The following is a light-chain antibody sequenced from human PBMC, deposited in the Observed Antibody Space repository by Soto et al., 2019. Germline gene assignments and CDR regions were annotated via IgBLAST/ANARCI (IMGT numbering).Light chain of an antibody. CDR3: CSHAGSSTLL. V-gene: IGLV2-23*01. J-gene: IGLJ2*01. Sequence: QSVLTQPASVSGSPGQSITISCTGTSSDVGGYNLVSWYQQHPGKTPKLMIYEGSKRPSGVSNRFSGSKSGNTASLTISGLQAEDEADYYCCSHAGSSTLLFGGGTKLTVL. CDR2: EGS. CDR1: SSDVGGYNL.